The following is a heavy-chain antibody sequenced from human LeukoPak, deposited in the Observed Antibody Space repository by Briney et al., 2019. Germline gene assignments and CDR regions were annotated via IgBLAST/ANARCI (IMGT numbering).Heavy chain of an antibody. CDR1: GFTFSSYA. V-gene: IGHV3-23*01. J-gene: IGHJ6*03. D-gene: IGHD3-3*01. CDR3: TRDIRYYDFWSGYHKYYYYYMDV. CDR2: ISGSGGST. Sequence: GGSLRLSCAASGFTFSSYAMSWVRQAPGKGLEWVSAISGSGGSTYYADSVKGRFTISRDNSKNTLYLQMNSLKTEDTAVYYCTRDIRYYDFWSGYHKYYYYYMDVWGKGTTVTVSS.